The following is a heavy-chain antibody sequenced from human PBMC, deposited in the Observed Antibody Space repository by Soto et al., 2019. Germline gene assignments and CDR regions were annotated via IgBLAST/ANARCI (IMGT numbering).Heavy chain of an antibody. CDR3: ARTQGTLVPAPFDY. CDR2: ISYDGSNK. CDR1: GFAFSSYA. V-gene: IGHV3-30-3*01. Sequence: PGGSLRLSCAVSGFAFSSYAMHWVRQAPGKGLEWVAVISYDGSNKYYVDSVKGRFTISRDNAKNSLYLQMNSLRAEDTAVYYCARTQGTLVPAPFDYWGQGTLVTVSS. D-gene: IGHD2-2*01. J-gene: IGHJ4*02.